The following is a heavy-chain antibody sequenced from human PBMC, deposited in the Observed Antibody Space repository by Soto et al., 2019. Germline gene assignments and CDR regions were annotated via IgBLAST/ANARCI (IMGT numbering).Heavy chain of an antibody. CDR1: GFRFSNFW. V-gene: IGHV3-7*01. Sequence: LRLSCAASGFRFSNFWMTWVRQVPGKGLEWVANINLDGTAKYHADSVKGRFSISRDNAKNSLHLQMNNLRAEDTALYYCARERDTYIGFDTWGPGTRVTVSS. J-gene: IGHJ5*02. CDR3: ARERDTYIGFDT. CDR2: INLDGTAK. D-gene: IGHD2-2*02.